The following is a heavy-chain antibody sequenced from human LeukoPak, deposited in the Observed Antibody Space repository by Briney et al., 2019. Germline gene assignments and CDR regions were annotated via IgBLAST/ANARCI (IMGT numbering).Heavy chain of an antibody. J-gene: IGHJ5*02. CDR2: INHSGSA. V-gene: IGHV4-34*01. Sequence: PSETLSLTCAVYGGSFSGYYWSWIRQPPGKGLEWIGEINHSGSANYNPSLKSRVTIPVDTSKNQFSLTLTSVTAADTAVYYCARGHPDSSGYYYGSWFDPWGQGTLVTVSS. D-gene: IGHD3-22*01. CDR3: ARGHPDSSGYYYGSWFDP. CDR1: GGSFSGYY.